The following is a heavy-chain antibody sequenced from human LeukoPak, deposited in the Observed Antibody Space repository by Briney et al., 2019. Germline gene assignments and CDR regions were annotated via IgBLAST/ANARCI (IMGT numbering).Heavy chain of an antibody. V-gene: IGHV4-39*01. J-gene: IGHJ3*02. D-gene: IGHD3-22*01. CDR2: IYYSGST. CDR3: ARPRDTTHYYYWGDAFDI. Sequence: PSETLSLTCTVSGGSISSSTYYWGWIRQPPGKGLEWIGSIYYSGSTYYNPSLKSRATTSVDTSKNQFSLKLTSVTAADTALYYCARPRDTTHYYYWGDAFDIWGQGTMVTVSS. CDR1: GGSISSSTYY.